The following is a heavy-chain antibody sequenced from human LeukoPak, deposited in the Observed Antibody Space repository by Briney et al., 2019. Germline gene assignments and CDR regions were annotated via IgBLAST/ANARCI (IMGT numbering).Heavy chain of an antibody. D-gene: IGHD3-16*02. Sequence: PSETLSLTCTVSGGSISSYYWSWIRQPAGKGLEWIGRIYTGGSTNYNPSLKSRVTMSVDTSKNQFSLKLSSVTAADTAVYYCARVTRYYDYVWGSYRYYFDYWGQGTLVTVSS. CDR3: ARVTRYYDYVWGSYRYYFDY. V-gene: IGHV4-4*07. CDR1: GGSISSYY. J-gene: IGHJ4*02. CDR2: IYTGGST.